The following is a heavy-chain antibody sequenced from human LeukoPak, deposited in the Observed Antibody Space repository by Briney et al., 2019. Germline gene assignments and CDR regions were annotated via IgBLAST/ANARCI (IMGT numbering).Heavy chain of an antibody. D-gene: IGHD4-23*01. V-gene: IGHV1-69*05. Sequence: ASVKVSCKASGGTFSSYAISWVRRAPGQGLEWMGGIIPIFGTANYAQKFQGRVTITTDGSTSTAYMELSSLRSEDTAVYYCAREKADYGGNPFDYWGQGTLVTVSS. J-gene: IGHJ4*02. CDR2: IIPIFGTA. CDR1: GGTFSSYA. CDR3: AREKADYGGNPFDY.